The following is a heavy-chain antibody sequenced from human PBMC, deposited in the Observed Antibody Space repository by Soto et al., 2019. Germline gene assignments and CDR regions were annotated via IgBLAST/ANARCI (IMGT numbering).Heavy chain of an antibody. J-gene: IGHJ6*03. Sequence: PGGSLRLSCAASGFTFSSYSMNWVRQAPGKGLEWVSYISSSSSTIYYADSVKGRFTISRDNAKNSLYLQMSSLRAEDTAVYYCARRIRGYSGYGNYYYYYMEVWGKGTTVTVSS. CDR1: GFTFSSYS. D-gene: IGHD5-12*01. CDR3: ARRIRGYSGYGNYYYYYMEV. CDR2: ISSSSSTI. V-gene: IGHV3-48*01.